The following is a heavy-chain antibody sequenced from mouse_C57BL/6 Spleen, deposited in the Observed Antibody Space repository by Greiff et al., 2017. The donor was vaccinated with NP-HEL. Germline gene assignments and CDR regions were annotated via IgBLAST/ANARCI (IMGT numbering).Heavy chain of an antibody. CDR1: GYTFTSYD. Sequence: QVQLQQSGPELVKPGASVKLSCKASGYTFTSYDINWVKQRPGQGLEWIGWIYPRDGSTTYNEKFKGKATLTVDTSSSTAYMELHSLTSEHSAVYFCARRGYGSSGFDYGGQGTTLTVSS. CDR2: IYPRDGST. D-gene: IGHD1-1*01. CDR3: ARRGYGSSGFDY. V-gene: IGHV1-85*01. J-gene: IGHJ2*01.